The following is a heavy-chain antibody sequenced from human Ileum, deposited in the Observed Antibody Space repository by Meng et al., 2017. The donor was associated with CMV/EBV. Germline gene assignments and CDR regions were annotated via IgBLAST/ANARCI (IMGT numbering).Heavy chain of an antibody. D-gene: IGHD5-12*01. CDR3: ATEYSASPGWFDP. V-gene: IGHV4-30-4*08. Sequence: QVRLEKSGPGQGHPSQTLSLICTVSGDSISSGDFYWTWIRQSPGKGPEWIGYIYYSGSTYYNPSLKSRLTIALDTSKNQFSLRLTSVTDADTGVYYCATEYSASPGWFDPWGQGILVTVSS. J-gene: IGHJ5*02. CDR2: IYYSGST. CDR1: GDSISSGDFY.